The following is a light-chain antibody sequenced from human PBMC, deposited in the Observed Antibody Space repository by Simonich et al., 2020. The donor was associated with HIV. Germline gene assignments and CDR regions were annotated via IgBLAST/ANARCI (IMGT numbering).Light chain of an antibody. V-gene: IGKV4-1*01. CDR3: QQYYSPPIT. Sequence: DIVMTPSPDSLAVSLGERATINCKSSQSLLYSPRNKNYFAWYQQRQGQPPKLLIYWASTRESGVPDRFSGSGSGTDFTLTISTLQAEDVAVYYCQQYYSPPITFGQGTRLEI. CDR2: WAS. CDR1: QSLLYSPRNKNY. J-gene: IGKJ5*01.